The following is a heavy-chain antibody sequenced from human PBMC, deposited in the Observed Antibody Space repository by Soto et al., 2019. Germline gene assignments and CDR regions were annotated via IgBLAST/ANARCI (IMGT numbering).Heavy chain of an antibody. J-gene: IGHJ4*02. Sequence: QVQLVQSGAEEKKPGASVKVSCKASGYTFTGYAMHWVRQAPGQRLEWMGWINAGNGSTKYSQKFQGRVTITRDTSASTAYMELGSLRSEDTAVYYCARAVAVPADFDYWGQGTLVTVSS. CDR1: GYTFTGYA. V-gene: IGHV1-3*05. D-gene: IGHD6-19*01. CDR3: ARAVAVPADFDY. CDR2: INAGNGST.